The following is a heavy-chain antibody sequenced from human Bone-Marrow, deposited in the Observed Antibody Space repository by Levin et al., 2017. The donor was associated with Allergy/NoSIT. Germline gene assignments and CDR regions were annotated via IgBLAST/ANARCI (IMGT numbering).Heavy chain of an antibody. CDR2: IKSKTDGGTT. CDR1: GFTFSNAW. CDR3: TTDNVVVAATYYYYYGMDV. J-gene: IGHJ6*02. Sequence: SCAASGFTFSNAWMSWVRQAPGKGLEWVGRIKSKTDGGTTDYAAPVKGRFTISRDDSKNTLYLQMNSLKTEDTAVYYCTTDNVVVAATYYYYYGMDVWGQGTTVTVSS. V-gene: IGHV3-15*01. D-gene: IGHD2-15*01.